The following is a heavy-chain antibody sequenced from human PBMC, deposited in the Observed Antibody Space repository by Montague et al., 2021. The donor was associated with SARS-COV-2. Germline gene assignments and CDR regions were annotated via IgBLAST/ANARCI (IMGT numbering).Heavy chain of an antibody. D-gene: IGHD6-13*01. Sequence: TLSLTCTVSGGSISSGGCYWSWIRQHPGKGLEWIGYIYYSGSTYYNPSLKSRVTISVDTSKNQFSLKLSSVTAADTAVYYYARVGRQQLVRLSGMDVWGQGTTVTVSS. J-gene: IGHJ6*02. CDR3: ARVGRQQLVRLSGMDV. CDR1: GGSISSGGCY. V-gene: IGHV4-31*03. CDR2: IYYSGST.